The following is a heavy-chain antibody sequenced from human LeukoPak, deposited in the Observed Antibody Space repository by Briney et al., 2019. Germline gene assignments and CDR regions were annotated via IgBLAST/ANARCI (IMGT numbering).Heavy chain of an antibody. Sequence: SVTLSLTCTVSGGSISSYYWSWIRQPPGKELEWIGYIYTSGSANYNPSLKSRVTISVDTSKNQFSLKLSSVTAADTAVYYCARAYSSPPWFDPWGQGTLVTVSS. CDR2: IYTSGSA. D-gene: IGHD6-13*01. CDR3: ARAYSSPPWFDP. V-gene: IGHV4-4*09. CDR1: GGSISSYY. J-gene: IGHJ5*02.